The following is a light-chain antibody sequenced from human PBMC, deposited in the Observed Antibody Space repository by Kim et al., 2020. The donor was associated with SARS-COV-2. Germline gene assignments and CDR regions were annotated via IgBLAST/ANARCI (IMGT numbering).Light chain of an antibody. CDR3: QAWDSSTFYV. CDR2: QDS. Sequence: HGQPASLACSGDKLGDKYACWYQQKPGQSPVLVIYQDSKRPSGIPARFSGSNSGNTATLTISGTQAMDEADYYCQAWDSSTFYVFGTGTKVTVL. V-gene: IGLV3-1*01. CDR1: KLGDKY. J-gene: IGLJ1*01.